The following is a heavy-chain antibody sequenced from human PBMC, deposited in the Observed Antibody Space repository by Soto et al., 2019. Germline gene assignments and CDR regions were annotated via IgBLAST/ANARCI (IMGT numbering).Heavy chain of an antibody. CDR2: IWYDGSNK. D-gene: IGHD5-18*01. J-gene: IGHJ5*02. CDR3: AKDPDKAMVSGPDP. V-gene: IGHV3-33*06. Sequence: GGSLRLSCAASGFTFSSYGMHWVRQAPGKGLEWVAVIWYDGSNKYYADSVKGRFTISRDNSKNTLYLQMNSLRAEDTAVYYWAKDPDKAMVSGPDPWGQGPLGTVPQ. CDR1: GFTFSSYG.